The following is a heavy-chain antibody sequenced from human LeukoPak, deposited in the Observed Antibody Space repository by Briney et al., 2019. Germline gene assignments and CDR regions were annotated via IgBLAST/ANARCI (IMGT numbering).Heavy chain of an antibody. CDR1: GYTFTSYY. V-gene: IGHV1-46*01. CDR2: INPSGGST. CDR3: ARDLSLYSSSSGYYFDY. J-gene: IGHJ4*02. D-gene: IGHD6-6*01. Sequence: ASVKVSCKAPGYTFTSYYMHWVRQAPGQGLEWMGIINPSGGSTSYAQKFQGRVTMTRDMSTSTVYMELSSLRSEDTAVYYCARDLSLYSSSSGYYFDYWGQGTLVTVSS.